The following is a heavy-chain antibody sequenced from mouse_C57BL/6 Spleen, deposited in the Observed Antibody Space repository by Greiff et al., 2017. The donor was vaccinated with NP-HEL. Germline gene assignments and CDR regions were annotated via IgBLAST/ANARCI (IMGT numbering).Heavy chain of an antibody. Sequence: EVQLVESGGGLVKPGGSLKLSCAASGFTFSDYGMHWVRQAPEKGLEWVAYISSGSSTIYYADTVKGRFTIPRDNAKDTLFLQMTSLRSEDTAMYYCADYDGGYWGQGTTLTVSS. CDR2: ISSGSSTI. D-gene: IGHD2-4*01. CDR3: ADYDGGY. J-gene: IGHJ2*01. V-gene: IGHV5-17*01. CDR1: GFTFSDYG.